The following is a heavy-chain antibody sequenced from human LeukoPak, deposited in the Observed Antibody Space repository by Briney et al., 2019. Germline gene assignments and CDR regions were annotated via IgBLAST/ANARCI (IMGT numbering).Heavy chain of an antibody. V-gene: IGHV3-7*03. D-gene: IGHD3-9*01. Sequence: PGGSLRLSCAVSGFSFNSYWMSWVRQAPGKGLEWVAKIKQDGSEKYYVDSVKGRFTISRDNARNSLYLQMSSLRAEDTAVYYCARGNYYDILTGYYFGGQGTLVTVSS. CDR3: ARGNYYDILTGYYF. CDR1: GFSFNSYW. CDR2: IKQDGSEK. J-gene: IGHJ4*02.